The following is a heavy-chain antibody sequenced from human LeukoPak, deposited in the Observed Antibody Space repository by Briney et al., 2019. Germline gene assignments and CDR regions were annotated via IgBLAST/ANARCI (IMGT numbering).Heavy chain of an antibody. CDR1: GGSISSSRHY. V-gene: IGHV4-39*07. CDR3: ARERAPYYYDSSGYHRVFDY. J-gene: IGHJ4*02. CDR2: IYYGGST. Sequence: PSETLSLTCTVSGGSISSSRHYWDWIRQPPGKGLEWIGSIYYGGSTYYNPSLKSRVTISVDTSKNQFSLKLSSVTAADTAVYYCARERAPYYYDSSGYHRVFDYWGQGTLVTVSS. D-gene: IGHD3-22*01.